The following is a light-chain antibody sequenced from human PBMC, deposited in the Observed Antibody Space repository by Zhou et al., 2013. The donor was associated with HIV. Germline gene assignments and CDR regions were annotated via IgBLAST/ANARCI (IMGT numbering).Light chain of an antibody. CDR3: QQYSSYWT. CDR2: KAS. V-gene: IGKV1-5*03. CDR1: QSINNW. Sequence: DIQLTQSPSFLSASVGDRVTITCRASQSINNWLAWYQQKPGQAPKLLIYKASNLESGVPSRFSGSGSATEFTLTISSLQPDDFAIYYCQQYSSYWTFGQGTRVEMK. J-gene: IGKJ1*01.